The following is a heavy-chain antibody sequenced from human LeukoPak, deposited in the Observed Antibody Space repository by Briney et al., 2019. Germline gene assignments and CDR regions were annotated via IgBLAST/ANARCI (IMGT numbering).Heavy chain of an antibody. CDR1: GFTFSSYG. D-gene: IGHD3-10*01. Sequence: GGSLRLSCAASGFTFSSYGMHWVRQAPGKGLEWVAVISYDGSNKYYADSVKGRFTISRDNSKNTLYLQMNSLRAEDTAVYYCAKESIGFWFDPWGQGALVTVSS. V-gene: IGHV3-30*18. J-gene: IGHJ5*02. CDR2: ISYDGSNK. CDR3: AKESIGFWFDP.